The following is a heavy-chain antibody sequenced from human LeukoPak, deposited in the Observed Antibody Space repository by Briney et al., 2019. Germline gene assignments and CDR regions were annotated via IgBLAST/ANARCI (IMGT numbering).Heavy chain of an antibody. CDR2: IKKDGSEM. D-gene: IGHD1-26*01. CDR3: ARQETSSYNGAFDI. Sequence: QPGGSLRLSCAASGLMFSSYWMSWVRQAPGKGLEWVANIKKDGSEMYYVDSVKGRFTISRDNAKNSLYLQMNSLRADDTAVYHCARQETSSYNGAFDIWGQGTMVTVSS. J-gene: IGHJ3*02. V-gene: IGHV3-7*01. CDR1: GLMFSSYW.